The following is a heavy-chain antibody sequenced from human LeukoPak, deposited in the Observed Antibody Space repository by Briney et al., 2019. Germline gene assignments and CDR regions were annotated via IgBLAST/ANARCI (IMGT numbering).Heavy chain of an antibody. J-gene: IGHJ4*02. CDR3: ARGGSSGYYYG. V-gene: IGHV4-4*07. Sequence: SETLSLTCTVSGGSISNYYWSWIRQPAGKGLEWIGRLYTSGSTNYNPSLKSRVTMSVETSKNQFSLKLTSMTAADTAVYYCARGGSSGYYYGWGQGTLVTVSS. CDR2: LYTSGST. CDR1: GGSISNYY. D-gene: IGHD3-22*01.